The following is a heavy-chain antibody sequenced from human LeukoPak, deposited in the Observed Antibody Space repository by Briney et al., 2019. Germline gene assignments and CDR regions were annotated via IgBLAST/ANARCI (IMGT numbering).Heavy chain of an antibody. CDR3: ARDLRGLYGDYVDAFDI. Sequence: GGSLRLSCAASGFTFSSYSMNWVRQAPGKGLEWVSYISSSSSTIYYADSVKGRFTISRDNAKNSLYLQMNSLRAEDTAVYYCARDLRGLYGDYVDAFDIWGQGTMVTVSS. V-gene: IGHV3-48*04. J-gene: IGHJ3*02. CDR1: GFTFSSYS. D-gene: IGHD4-17*01. CDR2: ISSSSSTI.